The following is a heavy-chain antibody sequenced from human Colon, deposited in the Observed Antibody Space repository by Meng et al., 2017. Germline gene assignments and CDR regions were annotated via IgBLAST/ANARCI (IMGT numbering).Heavy chain of an antibody. D-gene: IGHD3-9*01. CDR3: ARGGAWFRYFD. J-gene: IGHJ4*02. Sequence: QVQLVESGGGLVKPGGSLRLSCAASGFTFSDFYMSWIRQAPGKGLEWISYISNSGRTIYYADSVKGRFTISRDNAESSLSLQMNSLRAEDTAVYYCARGGAWFRYFDWGQGTLVTVSS. CDR1: GFTFSDFY. CDR2: ISNSGRTI. V-gene: IGHV3-11*04.